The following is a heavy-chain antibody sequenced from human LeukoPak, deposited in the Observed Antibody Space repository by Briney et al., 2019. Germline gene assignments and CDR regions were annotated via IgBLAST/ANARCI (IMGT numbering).Heavy chain of an antibody. J-gene: IGHJ3*02. CDR2: INPSGGST. V-gene: IGHV1-46*01. Sequence: ASVKVSCKASGYTFTSYYMHWVRQAPGQGLEWMGIINPSGGSTSYAQKFQGRVTMTRDTSISTAYMELSRLRSDDTAVYYCARLYGDWDAFDIWGQGTMVTVSS. CDR3: ARLYGDWDAFDI. D-gene: IGHD4-17*01. CDR1: GYTFTSYY.